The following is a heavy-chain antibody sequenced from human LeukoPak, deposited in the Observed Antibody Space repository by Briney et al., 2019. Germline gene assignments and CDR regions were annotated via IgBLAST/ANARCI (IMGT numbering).Heavy chain of an antibody. V-gene: IGHV3-48*03. Sequence: GGSLRLSCAASGFTFSSYAMRWVRQAPGKGLEWVLHISGGGGPIYYRDSVKGRFSISSDTAKNSLYLQMNSLRAEDTALYYCARGGSSRPLALWGRGTLVTVSS. CDR1: GFTFSSYA. CDR2: ISGGGGPI. J-gene: IGHJ4*02. D-gene: IGHD1-1*01. CDR3: ARGGSSRPLAL.